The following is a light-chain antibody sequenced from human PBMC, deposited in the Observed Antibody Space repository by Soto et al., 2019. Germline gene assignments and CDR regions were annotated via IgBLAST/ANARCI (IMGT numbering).Light chain of an antibody. V-gene: IGLV1-40*01. Sequence: QSVLTQPPSVSGAPGQRVTISCTGSSSNIGAGYDVHWYHQFPGTAPQLLIYGNXNRXXXXXDRFSGSRSGTSASLAISGXXXXXXXXYYCQSYDSSLSGLVFGGGTKLTVL. CDR2: GNX. CDR3: QSYDSSLSGLV. CDR1: SSNIGAGYD. J-gene: IGLJ3*02.